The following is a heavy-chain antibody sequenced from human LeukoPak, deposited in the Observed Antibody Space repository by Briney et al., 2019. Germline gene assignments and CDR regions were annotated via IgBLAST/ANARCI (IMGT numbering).Heavy chain of an antibody. CDR1: GFTFSSYG. J-gene: IGHJ4*02. V-gene: IGHV3-30*18. CDR3: AKERSRFGPTVVMSWFGY. Sequence: GGSLRLSCAASGFTFSSYGMHWVRQAPGKGLEWVAVISYDGSNNYYADSVKGRFTISRDNSKNTLYLQMNSLRAEDTAVYYCAKERSRFGPTVVMSWFGYWGQGTLVTVSS. CDR2: ISYDGSNN. D-gene: IGHD4-23*01.